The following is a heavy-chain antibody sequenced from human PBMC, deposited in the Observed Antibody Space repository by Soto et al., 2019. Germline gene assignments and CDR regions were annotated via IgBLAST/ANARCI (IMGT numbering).Heavy chain of an antibody. CDR2: IYYSGST. CDR3: ARGPNSIGDCYISY. CDR1: GGSISSGGYY. D-gene: IGHD2-21*02. V-gene: IGHV4-31*03. Sequence: QVQLQESGPGLVKPSQTLSLTCTVSGGSISSGGYYWSWIRQHPGKGLEWIGYIYYSGSTYYNPSLKIRVTISVDTAKNQFSLKLSSVTAADTAVYYCARGPNSIGDCYISYWGQGTLVTVSS. J-gene: IGHJ4*02.